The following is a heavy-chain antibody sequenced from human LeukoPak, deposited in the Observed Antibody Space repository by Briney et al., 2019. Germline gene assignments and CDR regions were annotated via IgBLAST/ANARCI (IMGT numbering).Heavy chain of an antibody. CDR2: IQSVSLTI. CDR3: ARGLYRYSSGWHFDY. D-gene: IGHD6-19*01. Sequence: GGSLTLSYAASGFRFSDYNMNWVREVPGKGLEWVSYIQSVSLTIYYLDSVKGRFTISRDNAKNSLFLQMNSLRVEDTAVYYCARGLYRYSSGWHFDYWGQGILVTVSS. J-gene: IGHJ4*02. CDR1: GFRFSDYN. V-gene: IGHV3-48*04.